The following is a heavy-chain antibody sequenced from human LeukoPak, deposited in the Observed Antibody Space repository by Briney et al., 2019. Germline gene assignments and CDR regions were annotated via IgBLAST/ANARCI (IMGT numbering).Heavy chain of an antibody. CDR2: IRTKADDETK. J-gene: IGHJ4*02. CDR1: GFSFGDYA. Sequence: PGGSLGLSCIASGFSFGDYAMSWFRQAPGKGLEWVGFIRTKADDETKQYSASVKGRFTISRDDSESIAYLQMNSLKTEDTAVYYCTRDRPIDYWGQGTLVIVSS. CDR3: TRDRPIDY. V-gene: IGHV3-49*03.